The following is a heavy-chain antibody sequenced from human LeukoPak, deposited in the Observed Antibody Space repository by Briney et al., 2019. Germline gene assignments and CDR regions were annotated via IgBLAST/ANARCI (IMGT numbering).Heavy chain of an antibody. J-gene: IGHJ4*02. D-gene: IGHD3-22*01. CDR2: INWNGGST. CDR3: ARGGYYYDSSGYYLDDY. Sequence: PGGSLRLSCAASGFTFDDYGMSWVRQSPGKGLEWVSGINWNGGSTYYADSVKGRFTISRDNAKNSLYLQMNTLRAEDTAVYYCARGGYYYDSSGYYLDDYWGQGTLVTVSS. V-gene: IGHV3-20*04. CDR1: GFTFDDYG.